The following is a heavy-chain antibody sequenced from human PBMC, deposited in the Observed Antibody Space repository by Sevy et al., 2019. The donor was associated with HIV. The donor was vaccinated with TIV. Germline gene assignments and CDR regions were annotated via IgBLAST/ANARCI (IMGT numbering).Heavy chain of an antibody. CDR2: MNPNTGQT. J-gene: IGHJ4*02. CDR1: GYTFTALD. Sequence: ASVKVSCKASGYTFTALDINWVRQASGQGLEWMGWMNPNTGQTDYSQRFQGRATMTRDTSISTAYMELHSLRSDDTAIYYCARGIAAGVDYWGQGTQVTVSS. V-gene: IGHV1-8*01. D-gene: IGHD6-13*01. CDR3: ARGIAAGVDY.